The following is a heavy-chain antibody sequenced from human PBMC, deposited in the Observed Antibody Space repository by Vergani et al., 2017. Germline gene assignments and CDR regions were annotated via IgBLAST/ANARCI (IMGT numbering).Heavy chain of an antibody. CDR1: GYTFTDYW. CDR2: VYARDSIT. Sequence: EVQLVQSGAEGKKPGESLKISCEGSGYTFTDYWVGWVRQKRGKGLEWMGVVYARDSITRYSLSFEGQVTISADKSINTAYLEWDSLSASDSAMYYCVRRRWERQGVDYWGQGTLVTV. CDR3: VRRRWERQGVDY. V-gene: IGHV5-51*01. J-gene: IGHJ4*01. D-gene: IGHD1-26*01.